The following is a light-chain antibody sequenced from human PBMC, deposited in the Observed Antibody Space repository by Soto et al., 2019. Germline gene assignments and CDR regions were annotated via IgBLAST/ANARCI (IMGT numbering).Light chain of an antibody. CDR1: QSISNS. CDR2: KAA. V-gene: IGKV1-5*03. Sequence: DIQMTQSPSTLSASVGDRVTITCRASQSISNSLAWYQHTPGKAPNLLIYKAASLESGVPSSFSGTRSWPEFPLTIISLQPSDFATYSCRQYLSYPVTFGGGPKVE. J-gene: IGKJ4*01. CDR3: RQYLSYPVT.